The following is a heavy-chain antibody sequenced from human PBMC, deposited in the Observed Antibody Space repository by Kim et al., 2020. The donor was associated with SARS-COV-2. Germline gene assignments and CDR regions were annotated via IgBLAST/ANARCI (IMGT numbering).Heavy chain of an antibody. D-gene: IGHD5-12*01. V-gene: IGHV3-30-3*01. CDR1: GFTFSSYA. CDR3: ARVTGYSGYDFDY. Sequence: GGSLRLSCAASGFTFSSYAMHWVRQAPGKGLEWVAVISYDGSNKYYADSVKGRFTISRDNSKNTLYLQMNSLRAEDTAVYYCARVTGYSGYDFDYWGQGT. J-gene: IGHJ4*02. CDR2: ISYDGSNK.